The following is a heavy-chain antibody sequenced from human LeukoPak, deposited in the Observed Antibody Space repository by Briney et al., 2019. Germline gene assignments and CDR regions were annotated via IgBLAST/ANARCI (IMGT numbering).Heavy chain of an antibody. CDR3: TRDRGAVVGTGSFRDY. CDR1: GFTFSSYN. CDR2: ISITSDYI. D-gene: IGHD6-19*01. J-gene: IGHJ2*01. Sequence: GGSLRLSCAASGFTFSSYNMNWVRQAPGKGLEWVSSISITSDYIYYADSVKGRFTISRDNAKNSLYLQMNSLRAEDTAVYYCTRDRGAVVGTGSFRDYWGRGTLVTVSS. V-gene: IGHV3-21*01.